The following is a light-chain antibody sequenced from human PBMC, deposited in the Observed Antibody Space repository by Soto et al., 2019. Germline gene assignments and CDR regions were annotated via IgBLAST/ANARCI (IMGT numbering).Light chain of an antibody. CDR3: QQSVSSPYT. J-gene: IGKJ2*01. CDR2: GAS. CDR1: QSVSSSY. V-gene: IGKV3-20*01. Sequence: EIVLTQSPGTLSLSPGERATLSCRASQSVSSSYLAWYQQRPGQAPRLLIYGASSRATGIPDRFSGTGSGPDFTLTISRLEPEDFAVYYCQQSVSSPYTFGQGTKLEIK.